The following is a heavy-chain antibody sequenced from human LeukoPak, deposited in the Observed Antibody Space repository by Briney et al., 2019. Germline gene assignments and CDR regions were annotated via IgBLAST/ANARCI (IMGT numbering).Heavy chain of an antibody. CDR3: ASHQYYYDSKGEYY. CDR1: GGSISSYY. D-gene: IGHD3-22*01. CDR2: IYYSGST. J-gene: IGHJ4*02. Sequence: SETLSLTCTVSGGSISSYYWSWIRQPPGKGLEWIGSIYYSGSTYYNPSLKSRVTISVDTSKNQFSLKLSSVTAADTAVYYCASHQYYYDSKGEYYWGQGTLVTVSS. V-gene: IGHV4-59*05.